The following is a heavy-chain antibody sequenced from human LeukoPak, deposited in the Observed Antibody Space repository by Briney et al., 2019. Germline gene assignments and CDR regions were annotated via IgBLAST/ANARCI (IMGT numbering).Heavy chain of an antibody. D-gene: IGHD4-11*01. CDR2: IQNSGSS. CDR3: ATDYSNFYGLDV. V-gene: IGHV4-59*01. J-gene: IGHJ6*02. Sequence: SETLSLTCTVSGASISSYYWSWIRQPPGKGLEWIGYIQNSGSSNYNPSLESRVTISVDTSKDQFSLKLSSVTAADTAIYYCATDYSNFYGLDVWGQGTTVTVSS. CDR1: GASISSYY.